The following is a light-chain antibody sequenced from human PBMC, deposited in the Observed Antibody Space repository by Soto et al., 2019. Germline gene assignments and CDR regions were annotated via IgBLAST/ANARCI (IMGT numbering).Light chain of an antibody. CDR1: QSITYS. CDR3: QMSYSTART. J-gene: IGKJ1*01. CDR2: AAS. Sequence: DIQMTQSPSSLSASVGDRVTITCRASQSITYSLNWYQQKPGKAPNLLIYAASTLQSGVPSRFSGRGSGTDFTLTISSRQTEDFAAYFCQMSYSTARTFCHGTNVEIK. V-gene: IGKV1-39*01.